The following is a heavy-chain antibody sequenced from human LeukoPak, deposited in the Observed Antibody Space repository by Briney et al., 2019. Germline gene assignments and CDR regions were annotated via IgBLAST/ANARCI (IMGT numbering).Heavy chain of an antibody. CDR1: GFTFSSYA. V-gene: IGHV3-23*01. D-gene: IGHD4-23*01. CDR3: AKEETTVVTPGLDR. Sequence: GGSLRLSCAASGFTFSSYAMTWVRQAPGKGLEWVSAISRSGGTTYYADSVKGRFAISRDNSRGTVSLQINSLTAEDTAVYYCAKEETTVVTPGLDRWGQGALVTVSS. CDR2: ISRSGGTT. J-gene: IGHJ4*02.